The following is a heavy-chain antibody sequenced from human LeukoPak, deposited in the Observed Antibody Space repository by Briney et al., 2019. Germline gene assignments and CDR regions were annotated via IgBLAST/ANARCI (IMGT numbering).Heavy chain of an antibody. V-gene: IGHV1-2*02. J-gene: IGHJ4*02. Sequence: ASVKVSCKASGYTFTGYYMHWVRQAPGQGLEWMGWINPNSGGTNYAQKFQGRVTMTRDTSISTAYMELSRLRSDDTAVYYCARASYGSGSYYNSGGFYYFDYWGQGTLVTVSS. D-gene: IGHD3-10*01. CDR3: ARASYGSGSYYNSGGFYYFDY. CDR1: GYTFTGYY. CDR2: INPNSGGT.